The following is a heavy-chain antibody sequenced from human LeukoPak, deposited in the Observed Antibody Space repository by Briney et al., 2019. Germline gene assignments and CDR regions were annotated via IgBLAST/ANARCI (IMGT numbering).Heavy chain of an antibody. J-gene: IGHJ4*02. CDR1: GGSISSGDYY. Sequence: PSETLSLTCSVSGGSISSGDYYWSWIRQPPGKGLEWIGYIYYSGSTNYNPSLKSRVTISVDTSKNQFSLKLSSVTAADTAVYYRARVMGLYGSGSYAFDYWGQGTLVTVSS. CDR3: ARVMGLYGSGSYAFDY. D-gene: IGHD3-10*01. CDR2: IYYSGST. V-gene: IGHV4-30-4*08.